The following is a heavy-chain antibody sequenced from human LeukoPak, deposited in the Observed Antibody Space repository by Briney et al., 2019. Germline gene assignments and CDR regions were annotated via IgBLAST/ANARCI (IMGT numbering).Heavy chain of an antibody. CDR3: ARHRSSGSERWYYFDY. CDR2: FDPEDGET. J-gene: IGHJ4*02. D-gene: IGHD1-26*01. CDR1: GYTLTELS. V-gene: IGHV1-24*01. Sequence: ASVKVSCKVSGYTLTELSMHWVRQAPGKGLEWMGGFDPEDGETIYAQKFQGRVTVTEDTSTDTAYMELSSLRSEDTAVYYCARHRSSGSERWYYFDYWGQGTLVTVSS.